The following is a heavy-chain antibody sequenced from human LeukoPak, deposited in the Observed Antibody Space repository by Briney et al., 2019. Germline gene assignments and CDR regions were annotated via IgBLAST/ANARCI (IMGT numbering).Heavy chain of an antibody. CDR3: ARLAVGIDY. CDR2: IYYSGST. V-gene: IGHV4-30-4*08. Sequence: TSETLSLTCTVSGGSISSGDYYWSWIRQPPGKGLEWIGYIYYSGSTYYNPSLKSRVTISVDTSKNQFSRKLSSVTAADTAVYYCARLAVGIDYWGQGTLGTVSS. D-gene: IGHD6-19*01. CDR1: GGSISSGDYY. J-gene: IGHJ4*02.